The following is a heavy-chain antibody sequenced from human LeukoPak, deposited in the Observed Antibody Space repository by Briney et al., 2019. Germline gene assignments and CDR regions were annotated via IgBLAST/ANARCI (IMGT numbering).Heavy chain of an antibody. CDR1: GFTFSSYA. V-gene: IGHV3-23*01. D-gene: IGHD2-15*01. Sequence: GGSLRLSCAASGFTFSSYAMSWVRQAPGKGLEWVSAISGSGGSTYYADSVKGRFTISRDNSKNTLYLQMNSLRAEDTAVYYCAKGLYLYCSGGSCYSVGPYFDYWGQGTLATVSS. J-gene: IGHJ4*02. CDR2: ISGSGGST. CDR3: AKGLYLYCSGGSCYSVGPYFDY.